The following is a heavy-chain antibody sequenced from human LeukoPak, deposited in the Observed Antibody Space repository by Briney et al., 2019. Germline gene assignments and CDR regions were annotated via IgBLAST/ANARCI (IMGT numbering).Heavy chain of an antibody. CDR2: ISGSGGST. CDR3: AKVTQQLVRFDAFDI. D-gene: IGHD6-13*01. J-gene: IGHJ3*02. Sequence: PGGSLRLSCAASGFTFSSYAMSWVRQAPGKGLEWVSAISGSGGSTYYADSVKGRLTISRDNSKNTLYLQMNSLRAEDTAVYYCAKVTQQLVRFDAFDIWGQGTMVTVSS. CDR1: GFTFSSYA. V-gene: IGHV3-23*01.